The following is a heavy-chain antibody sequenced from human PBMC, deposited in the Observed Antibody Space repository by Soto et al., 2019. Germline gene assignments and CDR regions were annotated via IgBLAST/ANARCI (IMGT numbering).Heavy chain of an antibody. Sequence: ASVKVSCKASGYTFTGYYMHWVRQAPGQGLEWMGWINPNSGGTNYAQKFQGWVTMTRDTSISTAYMELSRLRSDDTAVYYCARGGIVGATTDGYFDYWGQGTLVTVSS. V-gene: IGHV1-2*04. CDR3: ARGGIVGATTDGYFDY. CDR2: INPNSGGT. CDR1: GYTFTGYY. J-gene: IGHJ4*02. D-gene: IGHD1-26*01.